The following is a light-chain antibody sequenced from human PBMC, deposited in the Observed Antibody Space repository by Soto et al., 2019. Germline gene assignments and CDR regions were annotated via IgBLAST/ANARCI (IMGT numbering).Light chain of an antibody. CDR3: NSYTSSSTDV. CDR1: SSDVGGFNY. V-gene: IGLV2-14*03. J-gene: IGLJ1*01. CDR2: DAT. Sequence: QSALTQPASVSGSPGQSITISCTGTSSDVGGFNYVSWYQQHPGKAPKLMIYDATNRPSGVSYRFSGSKSGNTASLTISGLQAEDEADYYCNSYTSSSTDVFGTGTKVTVL.